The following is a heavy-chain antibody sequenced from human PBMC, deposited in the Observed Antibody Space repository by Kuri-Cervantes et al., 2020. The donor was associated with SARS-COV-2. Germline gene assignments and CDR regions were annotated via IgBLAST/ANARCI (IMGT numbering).Heavy chain of an antibody. CDR3: ARARREWLSTYYYYMDV. Sequence: GSLRLSCTVSGGSISSHYWSWIRQPPGKGLEWIGYIYYSGSTNYNPSLKSRVTISVDTSKNQFSLKLSSVTAADTAVYYCARARREWLSTYYYYMDVWGKGTTVTVSS. CDR1: GGSISSHY. V-gene: IGHV4-59*11. CDR2: IYYSGST. D-gene: IGHD3-3*01. J-gene: IGHJ6*03.